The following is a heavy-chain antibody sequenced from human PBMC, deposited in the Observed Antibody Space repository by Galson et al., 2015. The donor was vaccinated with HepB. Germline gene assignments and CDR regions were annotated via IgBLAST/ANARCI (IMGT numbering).Heavy chain of an antibody. CDR3: AKDSTIGPPDLHYYYYYMDV. V-gene: IGHV3-23*01. Sequence: SLRLSCAASGFTFSSYAMSWVRQAPGKGLEWVPAISGSGGGTYYADSVKGRFAISRDNSKNTLYLQMNSLRAEDTAVYYCAKDSTIGPPDLHYYYYYMDVWGKGTTVTVSS. CDR1: GFTFSSYA. J-gene: IGHJ6*03. CDR2: ISGSGGGT. D-gene: IGHD2/OR15-2a*01.